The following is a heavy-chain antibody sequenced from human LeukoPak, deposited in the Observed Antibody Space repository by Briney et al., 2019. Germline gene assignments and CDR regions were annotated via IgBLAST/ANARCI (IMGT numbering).Heavy chain of an antibody. CDR3: ARGTYYYDSSGYYYTAEYFQH. J-gene: IGHJ1*01. D-gene: IGHD3-22*01. Sequence: ASVKVSCKASGYTFTSYYMHWVRQAPGQGLEWMGIINPSGGSTSYAQKFQGRVTMTRDMSTSTVYMELSSLRSEDTAVCYCARGTYYYDSSGYYYTAEYFQHWGQGTLVTVSS. CDR2: INPSGGST. CDR1: GYTFTSYY. V-gene: IGHV1-46*01.